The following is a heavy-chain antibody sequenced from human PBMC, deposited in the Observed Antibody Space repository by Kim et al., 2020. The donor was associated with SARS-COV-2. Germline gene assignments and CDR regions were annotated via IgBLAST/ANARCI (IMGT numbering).Heavy chain of an antibody. CDR1: GGSISSGDYY. CDR2: IYYSGST. Sequence: SETLSLTCTVSGGSISSGDYYWSWIRQPPGKGLEWIGYIYYSGSTYYNPSLKSRVTISVDTSKNQFSLKLSSVTAADTAVYYCARDLYDYVWGSYSRGFDPWGQGTLVTVSS. V-gene: IGHV4-30-4*01. D-gene: IGHD3-16*01. CDR3: ARDLYDYVWGSYSRGFDP. J-gene: IGHJ5*02.